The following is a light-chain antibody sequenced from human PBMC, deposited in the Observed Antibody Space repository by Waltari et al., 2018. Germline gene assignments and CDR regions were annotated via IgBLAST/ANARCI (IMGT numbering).Light chain of an antibody. CDR3: STWDDGLAGGVV. V-gene: IGLV1-44*01. Sequence: QAVLTQSPSASGTPGQTVTISCSGSRSNIGSNTVTWYQQLPGTTPKVLIYNNDQRPSGVPDRFSGSKSGTSVSLAISGLQSDDEADYYCSTWDDGLAGGVVFGGGTKLTVL. J-gene: IGLJ2*01. CDR2: NND. CDR1: RSNIGSNT.